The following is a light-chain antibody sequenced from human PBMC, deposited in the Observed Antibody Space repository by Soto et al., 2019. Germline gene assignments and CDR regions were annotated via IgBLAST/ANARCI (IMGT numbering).Light chain of an antibody. CDR1: SSDIGAYDY. V-gene: IGLV2-14*01. CDR3: SSHAGSSVFYV. CDR2: EVT. J-gene: IGLJ1*01. Sequence: QSALTQPASVSGSPGQSITISCTGTSSDIGAYDYVSWYQQYPGRVPKLLIHEVTNRPSGVSDRFSGSKSGNTASLTISGLQTEEEADYYCSSHAGSSVFYVFGTGTKVTV.